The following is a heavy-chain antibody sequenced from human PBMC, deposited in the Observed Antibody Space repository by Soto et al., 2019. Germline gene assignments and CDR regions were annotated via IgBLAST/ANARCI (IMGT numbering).Heavy chain of an antibody. D-gene: IGHD4-17*01. CDR1: GGTFSSYT. V-gene: IGHV1-69*02. CDR2: IIPILGIA. Sequence: SVKVSCKASGGTFSSYTISWVRQAPGQGLEWMGRIIPILGIANYAQKFQGRVTITADKSTSTAYMELSSLRSEDTAVYYCARSRGDYVGGMDVWGQGTTVTVSS. J-gene: IGHJ6*02. CDR3: ARSRGDYVGGMDV.